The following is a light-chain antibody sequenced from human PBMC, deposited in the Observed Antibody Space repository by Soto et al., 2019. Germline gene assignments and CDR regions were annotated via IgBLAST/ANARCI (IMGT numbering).Light chain of an antibody. CDR3: SSYTDSSNYG. V-gene: IGLV2-14*01. CDR2: QVT. Sequence: QSVLTQPASVSGSPGQSITISCTGTSSDLAIYNYVSWYQQQPGKAPKLMIYQVTNRPSGVSNRFSGSRSGNTASLTISGLQSEDEADYYCSSYTDSSNYGFGTGTNVTVL. CDR1: SSDLAIYNY. J-gene: IGLJ1*01.